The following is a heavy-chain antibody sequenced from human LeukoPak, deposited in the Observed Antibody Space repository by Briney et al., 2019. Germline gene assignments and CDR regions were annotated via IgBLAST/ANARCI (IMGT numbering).Heavy chain of an antibody. CDR3: ARGSSAGGSYHFDY. Sequence: ASVKVSCKASGYTFTSYDINWVRQATGQGLEWMGWMNPNSGNTGYAQKFQGRVTMTRNTSISTAYMELSSLRSEDTAVYCCARGSSAGGSYHFDYWGQGTLVTVSS. J-gene: IGHJ4*02. CDR2: MNPNSGNT. CDR1: GYTFTSYD. D-gene: IGHD1-26*01. V-gene: IGHV1-8*01.